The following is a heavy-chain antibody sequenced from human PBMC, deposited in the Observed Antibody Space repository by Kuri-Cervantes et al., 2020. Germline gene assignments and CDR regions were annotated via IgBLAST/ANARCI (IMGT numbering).Heavy chain of an antibody. CDR2: IISSSGTT. CDR1: GFTFSSYA. D-gene: IGHD6-6*01. J-gene: IGHJ6*03. Sequence: GESLKISCAASGFTFSSYAMNWVRQAPGEGLEWISCIISSSGTTFYADSVKGRFTISGDNAKNSLYLQMNSLRAEDTAVYYCARVPVIAARTSYYYYMDVWGKGTTVTVSS. V-gene: IGHV3-48*01. CDR3: ARVPVIAARTSYYYYMDV.